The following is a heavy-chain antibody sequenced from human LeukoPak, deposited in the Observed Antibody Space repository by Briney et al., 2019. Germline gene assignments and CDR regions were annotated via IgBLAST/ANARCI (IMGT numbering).Heavy chain of an antibody. J-gene: IGHJ4*02. Sequence: SETLSLTCTVSGGSISSYYWSWIRQPPGEGLEWIGYIYYSGSTNYNPSLKSRVTISVDTSKNQFSLKLSSVTAADTAVYYCARLVRYSSSWFFDYWGQGTLVTVSS. CDR3: ARLVRYSSSWFFDY. CDR1: GGSISSYY. V-gene: IGHV4-59*08. CDR2: IYYSGST. D-gene: IGHD6-13*01.